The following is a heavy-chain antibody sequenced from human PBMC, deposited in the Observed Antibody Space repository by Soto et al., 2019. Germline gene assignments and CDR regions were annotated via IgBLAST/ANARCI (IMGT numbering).Heavy chain of an antibody. CDR2: ISSSGSTI. CDR1: GCTFIDYY. J-gene: IGHJ4*02. CDR3: ARVERGITIFGVVIPPFDY. V-gene: IGHV3-11*01. Sequence: GGSLRLSCAASGCTFIDYYMIWIRQAPGKGLEWVSYISSSGSTIYYADSVKGRFTISRDNAKSSLYLQMNSLRAEDTAVYYCARVERGITIFGVVIPPFDYWGQGTLVTVSS. D-gene: IGHD3-3*01.